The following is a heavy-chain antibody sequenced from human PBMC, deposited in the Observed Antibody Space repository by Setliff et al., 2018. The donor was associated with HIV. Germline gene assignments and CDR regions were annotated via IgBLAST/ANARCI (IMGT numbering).Heavy chain of an antibody. V-gene: IGHV1-18*01. Sequence: ASVKVSCKASGYTFSNYAIIWVRQAPGQGLEWMGWISAYNGYTNYAQKLQGRVTMTTDTSTSTAYMELRSLRSDDTAVYYCARTTTLAVASSWGQGTLVTVSS. J-gene: IGHJ5*02. CDR1: GYTFSNYA. CDR2: ISAYNGYT. CDR3: ARTTTLAVASS. D-gene: IGHD6-19*01.